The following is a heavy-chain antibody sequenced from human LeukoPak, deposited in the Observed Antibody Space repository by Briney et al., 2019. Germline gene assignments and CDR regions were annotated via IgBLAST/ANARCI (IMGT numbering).Heavy chain of an antibody. CDR3: APFWSGYREPPQPFDY. CDR2: IYHDGST. V-gene: IGHV4-4*02. J-gene: IGHJ4*02. D-gene: IGHD3-3*01. CDR1: GGSISSNNW. Sequence: PSETLSLTCAVSGGSISSNNWWIWVRQSPEKGLEWIGEIYHDGSTNYNPSLKSRVTISMDKSKNQFSLKLSSVTAADTAVYYCAPFWSGYREPPQPFDYWGQGTLVTVSS.